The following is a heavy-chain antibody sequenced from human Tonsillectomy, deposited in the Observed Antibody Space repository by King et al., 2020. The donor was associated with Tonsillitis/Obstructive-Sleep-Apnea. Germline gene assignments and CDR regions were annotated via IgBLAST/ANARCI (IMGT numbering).Heavy chain of an antibody. V-gene: IGHV3-30*18. J-gene: IGHJ5*02. D-gene: IGHD5/OR15-5a*01. CDR3: AKDSSSRSSKTTSVWEWFDP. CDR2: ISYDGSNI. Sequence: VQLVESGGGVVQPGRSLRLSCAASGFSFSNYAIHWVRQAPGKGLEWVALISYDGSNIYYADSVKGRFAISRDNSKNTLYLQMNGLRAEDTAVYYCAKDSSSRSSKTTSVWEWFDPWGQGTLVTVSS. CDR1: GFSFSNYA.